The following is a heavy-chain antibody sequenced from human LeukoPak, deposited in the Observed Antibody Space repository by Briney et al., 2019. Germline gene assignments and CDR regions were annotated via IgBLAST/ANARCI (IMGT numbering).Heavy chain of an antibody. CDR3: ARDRGINCSSTSCKYYYYGMDV. D-gene: IGHD2-2*01. CDR2: INPSGGST. Sequence: ASVKVSCKASGYTFTSYYMHWVRQAPGQGLEWMGIINPSGGSTSYAQKFQGRVTMTRDTSTSTVYMELSSLRSEDTAVYYCARDRGINCSSTSCKYYYYGMDVWGQGTTVTVSS. CDR1: GYTFTSYY. J-gene: IGHJ6*02. V-gene: IGHV1-46*01.